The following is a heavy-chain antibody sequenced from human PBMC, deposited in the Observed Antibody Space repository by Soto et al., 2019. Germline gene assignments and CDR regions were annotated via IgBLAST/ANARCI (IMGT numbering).Heavy chain of an antibody. V-gene: IGHV4-30-4*01. CDR3: AREVIPLTTDWYFDL. J-gene: IGHJ2*01. Sequence: QLQLRESGPGLVKPSETLSLTCTVSGGSISGGVGGLYYWSWIRQPPGKGLEWIGYIYDSGSTYYNSALKSGVTISVDTSKNQFSLRLSSVTAADTAVYYCAREVIPLTTDWYFDLWGRGTLVTVSS. CDR2: IYDSGST. D-gene: IGHD4-17*01. CDR1: GGSISGGVGGLYY.